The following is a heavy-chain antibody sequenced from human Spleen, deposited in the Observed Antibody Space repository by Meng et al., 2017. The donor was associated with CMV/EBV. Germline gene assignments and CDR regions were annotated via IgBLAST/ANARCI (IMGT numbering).Heavy chain of an antibody. CDR2: VFYSGNM. Sequence: SIHNSRYFWGWIRQPPGKGLEWIGSVFYSGNMHYNPSLKSRVTVSVDTSKRQVFLKLTSVTAADTALYYCASDTSGYYPTIDWYFDLWGRGTLVTVSS. D-gene: IGHD3-3*01. J-gene: IGHJ2*01. V-gene: IGHV4-39*01. CDR1: SIHNSRYF. CDR3: ASDTSGYYPTIDWYFDL.